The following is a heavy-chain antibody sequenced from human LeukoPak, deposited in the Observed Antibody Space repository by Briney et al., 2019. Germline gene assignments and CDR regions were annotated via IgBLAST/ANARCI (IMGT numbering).Heavy chain of an antibody. CDR2: ISYDGSNK. CDR3: AKDAKRITMVRGVKGGNWFDP. J-gene: IGHJ5*02. D-gene: IGHD3-10*01. Sequence: GRSLRLSCAASGFTFSSYGMHWVRQAPGKGLEWVAVISYDGSNKYYADSVKGRFTISRDNSKNTLYLQMNSLGAEDTAVYYCAKDAKRITMVRGVKGGNWFDPWGQGTLVTVSS. CDR1: GFTFSSYG. V-gene: IGHV3-30*18.